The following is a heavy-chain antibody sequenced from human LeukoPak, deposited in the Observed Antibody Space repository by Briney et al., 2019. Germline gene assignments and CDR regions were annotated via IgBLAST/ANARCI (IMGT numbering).Heavy chain of an antibody. CDR1: GYSFTSYW. CDR3: ARDRGAAANDY. V-gene: IGHV3-7*01. CDR2: IKQDGSEK. J-gene: IGHJ4*02. Sequence: GESLKISCKGSGYSFTSYWIAWVRQAPGKGLEWVANIKQDGSEKYYVDSVKGRFTISRDNAKNSLYLQVNSLRAEDTAVYYCARDRGAAANDYWGQGTLVTVSS. D-gene: IGHD6-13*01.